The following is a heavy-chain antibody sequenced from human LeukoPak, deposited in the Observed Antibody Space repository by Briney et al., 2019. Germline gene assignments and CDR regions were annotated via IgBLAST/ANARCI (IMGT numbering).Heavy chain of an antibody. CDR2: IKPDGTEN. D-gene: IGHD3-10*01. CDR1: GFTFSDYY. CDR3: AIQKADLVTMVRGIIAF. J-gene: IGHJ1*01. Sequence: PGGSLRLSCAASGFTFSDYYMSWIRQAPGKGLEWVANIKPDGTENYYVDSVKGRFSISRDNAKSSLYLQMNGLRAEDTAVYYCAIQKADLVTMVRGIIAFWGQGTLVTVSS. V-gene: IGHV3-7*01.